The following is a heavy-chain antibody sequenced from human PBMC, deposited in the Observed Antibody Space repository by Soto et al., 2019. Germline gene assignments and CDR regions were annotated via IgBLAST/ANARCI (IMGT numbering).Heavy chain of an antibody. J-gene: IGHJ6*02. D-gene: IGHD2-15*01. Sequence: GASVKVSCKASGYTFTGYYMHWVRQAPGQGLEWMGWINPNSGGTNYAQKFQGWVTMTRDTSISTAYMELSRLRSDDTAVYYCARGRGYCSGGSCYSHGMDVWGQGTTVTVSS. CDR2: INPNSGGT. V-gene: IGHV1-2*04. CDR3: ARGRGYCSGGSCYSHGMDV. CDR1: GYTFTGYY.